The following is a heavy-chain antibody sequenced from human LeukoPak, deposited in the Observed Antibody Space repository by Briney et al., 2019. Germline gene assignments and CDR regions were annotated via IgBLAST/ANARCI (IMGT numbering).Heavy chain of an antibody. CDR2: ITNSGDNT. CDR1: GFIFSNYA. J-gene: IGHJ4*02. V-gene: IGHV3-23*01. CDR3: AKDASGMPRPFDY. Sequence: GGSLRLSCAASGFIFSNYAMTWVRQAPGEGLEWISTITNSGDNTYYVDSVKGRFTTSRNNSKNTLYLQMNSLRAEDTAVYYCAKDASGMPRPFDYWGQGTLVTVSS. D-gene: IGHD2-2*01.